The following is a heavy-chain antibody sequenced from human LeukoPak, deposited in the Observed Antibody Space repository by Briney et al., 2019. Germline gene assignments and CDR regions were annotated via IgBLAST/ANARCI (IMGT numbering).Heavy chain of an antibody. J-gene: IGHJ4*02. CDR3: ARDDAGSSSTPFDY. CDR2: INPNSGGT. CDR1: GYTFTGYY. D-gene: IGHD6-6*01. V-gene: IGHV1-2*02. Sequence: ASVNVSCKASGYTFTGYYMHWVRQAPGQGREWMGWINPNSGGTNYAQKFQGRVTMTRDTSISTAYMELSRLRSDDTAVYYCARDDAGSSSTPFDYWGQGTLVTVSS.